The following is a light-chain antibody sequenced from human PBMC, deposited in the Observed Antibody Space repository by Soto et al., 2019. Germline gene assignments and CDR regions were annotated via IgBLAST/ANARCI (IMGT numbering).Light chain of an antibody. CDR3: CSYTVSGTYV. CDR1: SSDVGGYNY. CDR2: AVS. J-gene: IGLJ1*01. V-gene: IGLV2-14*01. Sequence: QSVLTQPASVSGSPGQSITISCTGTSSDVGGYNYVSWYQQHPGKAPKLMIYAVSNRPSGVSNRFSGSKSGNTATLTISGLQAEDEADYYCCSYTVSGTYVFVTGTKVTVL.